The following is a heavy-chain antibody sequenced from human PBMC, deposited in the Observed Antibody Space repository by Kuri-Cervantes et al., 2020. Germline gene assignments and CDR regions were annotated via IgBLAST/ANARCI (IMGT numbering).Heavy chain of an antibody. CDR1: GYTFTSYY. CDR2: INPSGGST. CDR3: ARDGITMVRNNRFDP. J-gene: IGHJ5*02. Sequence: VKVSCQASGYTFTSYYMHWVRQAPGQGLEWMGIINPSGGSTSYAQKFPGRVTMTRETSTSTVYMELSSLRSEDTAVYYCARDGITMVRNNRFDPWGQGTLVTVSS. D-gene: IGHD3-10*01. V-gene: IGHV1-46*01.